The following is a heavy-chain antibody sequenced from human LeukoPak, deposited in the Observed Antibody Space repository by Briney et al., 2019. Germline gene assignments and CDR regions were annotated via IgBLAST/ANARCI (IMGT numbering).Heavy chain of an antibody. V-gene: IGHV1-46*01. J-gene: IGHJ5*02. CDR1: GYTFTSYY. CDR3: ARGYSSSWQFDP. CDR2: INPSGGST. D-gene: IGHD6-13*01. Sequence: ASVKVSCKASGYTFTSYYMHWVRQAPGQGLEWMGIINPSGGSTSYAQKFQGRVTMTRNTSISTAYMELSSLRSEDTAVYYCARGYSSSWQFDPWGQGTLVTVSS.